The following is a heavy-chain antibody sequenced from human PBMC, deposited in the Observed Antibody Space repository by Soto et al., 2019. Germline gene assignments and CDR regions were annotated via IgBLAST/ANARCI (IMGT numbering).Heavy chain of an antibody. J-gene: IGHJ4*02. V-gene: IGHV4-61*01. CDR2: IYYNGNT. D-gene: IGHD6-19*01. CDR1: GGSITSGSYY. Sequence: SETLSLTCSVSGGSITSGSYYWTWIRQPPGKGLEWIGNIYYNGNTDYNSSLKSRVTISMDTSKNQFSLKLSSVTAADTAVYYCARTPVNFIAVAETYYFDYWGQGTPVTVSS. CDR3: ARTPVNFIAVAETYYFDY.